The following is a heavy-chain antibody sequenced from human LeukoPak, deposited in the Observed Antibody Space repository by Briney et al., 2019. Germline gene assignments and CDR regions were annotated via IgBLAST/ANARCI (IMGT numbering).Heavy chain of an antibody. CDR2: IRYDGSNK. Sequence: PGGSLRLSCAASGFTFSSYGMHWVRQAPDKGLEWVAFIRYDGSNKYYADSVKGRFTISRDNSKNTLYLQMNSLRAEDTAVYYCAKEAILTGYYSNIDYWGQGTLVTVSS. CDR3: AKEAILTGYYSNIDY. CDR1: GFTFSSYG. D-gene: IGHD3-9*01. J-gene: IGHJ4*02. V-gene: IGHV3-30*02.